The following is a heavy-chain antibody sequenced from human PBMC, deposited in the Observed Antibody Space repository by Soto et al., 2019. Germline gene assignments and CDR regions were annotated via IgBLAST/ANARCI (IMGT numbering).Heavy chain of an antibody. Sequence: VGSLRLSCAASGFAFSTYGLHWVRQAPGKELEWVAIITSDVNYKYYADSVKGRFTISRDNSKNTLFLQMNSLRAEDTAVYYCAKGGSFDIWGQGTLVTVSS. CDR2: ITSDVNYK. D-gene: IGHD3-16*01. CDR3: AKGGSFDI. J-gene: IGHJ4*02. V-gene: IGHV3-30*18. CDR1: GFAFSTYG.